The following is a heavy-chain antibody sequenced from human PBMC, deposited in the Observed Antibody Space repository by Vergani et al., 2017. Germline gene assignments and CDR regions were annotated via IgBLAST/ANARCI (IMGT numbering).Heavy chain of an antibody. CDR1: GGSISSSSYY. J-gene: IGHJ5*02. V-gene: IGHV4-39*01. CDR3: ARPVPAAKGWCDP. Sequence: QLQLQESGPGLVKPSETLSLTCTVSGGSISSSSYYWGWIRKPPGKGLEWIGSIYYSGSTYYNPSLKSRVTISVDTSKNQFSLKLSSVTAGDTAVYYCARPVPAAKGWCDPWGQGTLVTVSS. CDR2: IYYSGST. D-gene: IGHD2-2*01.